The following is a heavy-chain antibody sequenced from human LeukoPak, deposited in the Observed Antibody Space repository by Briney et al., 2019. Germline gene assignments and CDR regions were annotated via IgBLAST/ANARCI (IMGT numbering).Heavy chain of an antibody. D-gene: IGHD3-22*01. Sequence: GGSLRLSCAASGFTFSSYAMHWVRQAPGKGLEWVAVISYDGSNKYYADSVKGRFTISRDNSKNTLYLQMNSLRAEDTAVYYCARDAEYYYDSSGYEILYFDYWGQGTLVTVSS. CDR2: ISYDGSNK. V-gene: IGHV3-30*04. CDR1: GFTFSSYA. J-gene: IGHJ4*02. CDR3: ARDAEYYYDSSGYEILYFDY.